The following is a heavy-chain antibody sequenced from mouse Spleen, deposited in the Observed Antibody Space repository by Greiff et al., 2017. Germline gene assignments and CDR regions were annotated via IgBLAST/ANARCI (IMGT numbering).Heavy chain of an antibody. CDR1: GFTFSSYA. Sequence: EVKLMESGGGLVKPGGSLKLSCAASGFTFSSYAMSWVRQTPEKRLEWVAYISSGGGNTYYPDSVKGRFTISRDNAKNNLYLQMSSLKSEDTAMYYCAREGNLGGVWFAYWGQGTLVTVSA. J-gene: IGHJ3*01. CDR3: AREGNLGGVWFAY. CDR2: ISSGGGNT. D-gene: IGHD2-1*01. V-gene: IGHV5-6-4*01.